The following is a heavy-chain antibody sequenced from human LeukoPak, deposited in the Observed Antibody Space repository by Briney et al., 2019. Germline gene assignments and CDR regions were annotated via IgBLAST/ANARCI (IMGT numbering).Heavy chain of an antibody. V-gene: IGHV4-59*08. CDR2: IYYSGST. J-gene: IGHJ4*01. CDR3: ARRSMVRGVVDY. D-gene: IGHD3-10*01. CDR1: GGSLSSYY. Sequence: PSETLSLTCTVSGGSLSSYYWSWIRQPPGKGLEWIGYIYYSGSTNYNPSLKSRVTISVDTSKNQISLKRSSETAADTAVYYCARRSMVRGVVDYWGEGTLVTASS.